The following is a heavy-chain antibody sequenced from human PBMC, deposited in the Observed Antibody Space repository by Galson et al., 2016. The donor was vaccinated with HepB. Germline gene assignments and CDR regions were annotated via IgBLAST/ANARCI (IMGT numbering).Heavy chain of an antibody. J-gene: IGHJ5*02. D-gene: IGHD3-22*01. V-gene: IGHV3-74*01. CDR2: INSAGSST. CDR3: ARDLLPWYYDSDDYYPSSWFDP. CDR1: GFIFNSYW. Sequence: SLRLSCAASGFIFNSYWMHWVRQAPGKGLVWVSRINSAGSSTSYEDAVKGRFTISRDNAKNTLYLEMNSLRAEDTAVYPCARDLLPWYYDSDDYYPSSWFDPWGQGTLVTVSS.